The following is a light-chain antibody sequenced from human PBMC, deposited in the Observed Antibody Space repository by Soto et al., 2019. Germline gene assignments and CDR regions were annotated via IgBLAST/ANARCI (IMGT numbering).Light chain of an antibody. CDR2: EVS. V-gene: IGLV2-23*02. CDR1: SSDVGIYNL. J-gene: IGLJ3*02. CDR3: CSYAGSSWV. Sequence: QSALTQPASVSGSPEQSITISCTGTSSDVGIYNLVSWYQQHPGKAPKLMIYEVSKRPSGVSNRFSGSKSDNTASLTISGLQAEDEADYYCCSYAGSSWVFGGGTQLTVL.